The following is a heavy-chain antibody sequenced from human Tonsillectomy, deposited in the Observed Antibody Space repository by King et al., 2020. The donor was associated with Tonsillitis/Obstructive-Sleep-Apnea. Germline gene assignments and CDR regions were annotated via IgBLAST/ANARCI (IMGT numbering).Heavy chain of an antibody. J-gene: IGHJ6*02. D-gene: IGHD2-2*01. V-gene: IGHV5-10-1*03. CDR3: ARREDCSSTSCYYYYGMDV. Sequence: VQLVESGAEVKKPGESLRISCKGSGYSFTSYWISWVRQMPGKGLEWMGRIDPSDSYTNYSPSFQGHVTISADKSISTAYLQWSSLKASDTAMYYCARREDCSSTSCYYYYGMDVWGQGTTVTVSS. CDR1: GYSFTSYW. CDR2: IDPSDSYT.